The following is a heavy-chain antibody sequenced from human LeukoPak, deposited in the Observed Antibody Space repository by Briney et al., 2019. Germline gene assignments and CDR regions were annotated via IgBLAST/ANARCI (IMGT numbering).Heavy chain of an antibody. J-gene: IGHJ3*02. D-gene: IGHD3-10*01. CDR3: ARDGTTMVRGIIIPRAFDI. Sequence: GGSLRLSCAASEFTFSSYAIHGVRQAPGKGLEWVAVMSYEGSSEYYADSVKGRFTISRDNSKNTLYLQMNSLRTEDTAVYYCARDGTTMVRGIIIPRAFDIWGQGTMVTVSS. CDR1: EFTFSSYA. CDR2: MSYEGSSE. V-gene: IGHV3-30-3*01.